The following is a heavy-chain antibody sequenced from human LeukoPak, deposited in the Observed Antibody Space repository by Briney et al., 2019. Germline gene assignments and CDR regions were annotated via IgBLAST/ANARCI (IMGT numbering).Heavy chain of an antibody. V-gene: IGHV3-48*03. D-gene: IGHD4/OR15-4a*01. CDR1: GFTFSSYE. CDR3: AREGASLGYYFDY. Sequence: GGSLRLSCAASGFTFSSYEMNWVRQAPGNGLERVSYIISSGSTIYYADSVKGRFTISRDNAKNSLYLQMNSLRAEDTAVYYSAREGASLGYYFDYWGQGTLVTVSS. CDR2: IISSGSTI. J-gene: IGHJ4*02.